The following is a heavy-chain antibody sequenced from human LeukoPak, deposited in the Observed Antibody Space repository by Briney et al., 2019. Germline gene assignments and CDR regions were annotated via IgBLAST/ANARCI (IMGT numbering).Heavy chain of an antibody. CDR1: GYTLTELS. V-gene: IGHV1-8*03. D-gene: IGHD2-2*01. Sequence: GASVKVSCKVSGYTLTELSMHWVRQATGQGLEWMGWMNPNSGNTGYAQKFQGRVTITRNTSISTAYMELSSLRSEDTAVYYCARERGSTSSSYYYMDVWGKGTTVTVSS. CDR2: MNPNSGNT. J-gene: IGHJ6*03. CDR3: ARERGSTSSSYYYMDV.